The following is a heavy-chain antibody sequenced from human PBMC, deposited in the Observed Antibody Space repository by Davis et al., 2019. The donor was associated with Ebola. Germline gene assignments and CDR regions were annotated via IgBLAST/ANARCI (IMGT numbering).Heavy chain of an antibody. V-gene: IGHV4-34*01. D-gene: IGHD4-11*01. CDR2: INHSGST. CDR3: ARESNYVRFDP. CDR1: GGSFSGYY. Sequence: MPSETLSLTCAVYGGSFSGYYWSWIRQPPGKGLEWIGEINHSGSTNYNPSLKSRVTISVDTSKNQFSLKLSSVTAADTAVYYCARESNYVRFDPWGQGTLVTVSS. J-gene: IGHJ5*02.